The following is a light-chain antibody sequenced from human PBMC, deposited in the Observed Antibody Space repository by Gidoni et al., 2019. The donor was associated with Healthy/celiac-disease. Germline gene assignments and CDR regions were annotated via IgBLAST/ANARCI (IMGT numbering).Light chain of an antibody. CDR2: GAS. J-gene: IGKJ4*01. Sequence: EIVMTQSPATLSLSPGERANLSCRASQSVNSNLAWYQQKPGQAPRLLIYGASTRATGIPARFSGSGSGTEFTLTISSLQSEDFAVYYCQQYNNWPALTFGGGTKVEIK. CDR3: QQYNNWPALT. V-gene: IGKV3-15*01. CDR1: QSVNSN.